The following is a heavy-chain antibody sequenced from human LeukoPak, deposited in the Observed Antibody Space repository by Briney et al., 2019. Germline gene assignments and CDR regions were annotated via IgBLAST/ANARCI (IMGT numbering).Heavy chain of an antibody. V-gene: IGHV4-59*11. Sequence: SETLSLTCTVSNGSITSHYWSWIRQSPGQGPEWIGYVYYSGSTSYNPSLKSRVTVSMDTSKKQFSLKLSSVTAADTAVYYCASRDYGDYFDAFDIWGQGTMVTVSS. CDR2: VYYSGST. CDR3: ASRDYGDYFDAFDI. D-gene: IGHD4-17*01. J-gene: IGHJ3*02. CDR1: NGSITSHY.